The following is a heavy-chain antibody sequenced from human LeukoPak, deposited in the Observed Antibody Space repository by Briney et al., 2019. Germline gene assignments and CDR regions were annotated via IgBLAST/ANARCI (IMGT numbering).Heavy chain of an antibody. Sequence: PGGSLRLSCAASGFTFSSYEMNWVRQAPGKGLEWVSYISSSGSTIYYADSVKGRFTISRDNAKNSLYPQMNSLRAEDTAVYYCARDVRGGGYDYVGGDYWGQGTLVTVSS. J-gene: IGHJ4*02. CDR3: ARDVRGGGYDYVGGDY. D-gene: IGHD5-12*01. V-gene: IGHV3-48*03. CDR2: ISSSGSTI. CDR1: GFTFSSYE.